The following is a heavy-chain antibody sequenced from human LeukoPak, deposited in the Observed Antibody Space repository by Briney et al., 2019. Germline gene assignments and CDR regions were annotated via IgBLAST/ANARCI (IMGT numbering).Heavy chain of an antibody. J-gene: IGHJ4*02. CDR3: SDH. CDR2: SKSRAGGGTT. CDR1: GFTFSDAW. V-gene: IGHV3-15*01. Sequence: GGSLRLSCSASGFTFSDAWMSWVRQAPGKGLEWVGRSKSRAGGGTTDVAAPGQGRFTISRDDSKNTLSLQMNSLEIEDTAVYYSSDHWGQGTLVTVS.